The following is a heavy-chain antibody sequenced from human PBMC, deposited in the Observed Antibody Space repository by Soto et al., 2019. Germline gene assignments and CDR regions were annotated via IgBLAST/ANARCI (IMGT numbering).Heavy chain of an antibody. D-gene: IGHD3-3*01. J-gene: IGHJ5*02. V-gene: IGHV3-48*01. CDR3: ARGSITIFGVVRPVYNWFDP. CDR1: GFTFSSYS. CDR2: ISSSSSTI. Sequence: GGSLRLSCAASGFTFSSYSMNWVRQAPGKGLEWVSYISSSSSTIYYADSVKGRFTISRDNAKNSLFLQMNSLGAEDTAVYYCARGSITIFGVVRPVYNWFDPWGQGTLVTVSS.